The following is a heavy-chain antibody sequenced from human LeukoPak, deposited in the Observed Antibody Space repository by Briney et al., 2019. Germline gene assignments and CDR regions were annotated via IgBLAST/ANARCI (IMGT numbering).Heavy chain of an antibody. Sequence: SETLSLTCTVSGGSIGSYYWSWVRQPPGKGVEWIGYIHYSGSTNYNPSLKSRVTTSIDPSKNQFSLKVTSVTAADAAVYYCARAGFYASVNQYYYYYYMDVWGTGTTVTVSS. D-gene: IGHD2/OR15-2a*01. CDR3: ARAGFYASVNQYYYYYYMDV. CDR2: IHYSGST. CDR1: GGSIGSYY. V-gene: IGHV4-59*01. J-gene: IGHJ6*03.